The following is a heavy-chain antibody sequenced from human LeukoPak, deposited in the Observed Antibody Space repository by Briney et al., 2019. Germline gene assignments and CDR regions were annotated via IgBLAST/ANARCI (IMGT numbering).Heavy chain of an antibody. Sequence: GGSLRLSCAASGFTVSSNYMSWVRQAPGKGLEWVSVIYSGGSTYYADSVKGRFTISRDNSKNTLYLQMNSLRAEDTAVYYCARARYSYGPRNWFDPWGQGTLVTVSS. D-gene: IGHD5-18*01. J-gene: IGHJ5*02. CDR3: ARARYSYGPRNWFDP. V-gene: IGHV3-53*01. CDR2: IYSGGST. CDR1: GFTVSSNY.